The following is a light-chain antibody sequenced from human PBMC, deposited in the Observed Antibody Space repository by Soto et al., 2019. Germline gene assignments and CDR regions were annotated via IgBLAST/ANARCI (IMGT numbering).Light chain of an antibody. Sequence: QSALTQPRSVSGSPGQSVTISCTGTSGDIGNCNYVSWYQQYPGKAPKLIIYDVSKRPSGIPDRFFGSKFGNTASLTISGLQAEDEADYYCCSYAGSFIFVFGTGTQLTVL. CDR3: CSYAGSFIFV. CDR1: SGDIGNCNY. V-gene: IGLV2-11*01. CDR2: DVS. J-gene: IGLJ1*01.